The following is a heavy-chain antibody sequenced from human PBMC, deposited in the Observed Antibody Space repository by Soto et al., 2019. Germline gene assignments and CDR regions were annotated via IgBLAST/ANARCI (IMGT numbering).Heavy chain of an antibody. V-gene: IGHV3-33*01. J-gene: IGHJ3*02. CDR2: IWYDGSNE. Sequence: QVRLVESGGGVVQPGGSLRLSCAASGFTFSAYGMNWVRQAPGKGLEWVAVIWYDGSNEYYADSVEGRLTISRDNSKSTLYLQINSLRAEDTAVYYCARDRTTMIRGTPDSYDIWGQGTMVTVSS. CDR3: ARDRTTMIRGTPDSYDI. CDR1: GFTFSAYG. D-gene: IGHD3-10*01.